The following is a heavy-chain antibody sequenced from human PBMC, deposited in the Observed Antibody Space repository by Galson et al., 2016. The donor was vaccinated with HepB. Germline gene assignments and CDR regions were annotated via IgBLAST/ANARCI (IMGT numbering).Heavy chain of an antibody. J-gene: IGHJ4*02. CDR2: IFHSGST. V-gene: IGHV4-4*01. D-gene: IGHD5/OR15-5a*01. CDR1: GGSISSSTW. Sequence: ETLSLTCTVSGGSISSSTWWSWVRQPPGKGLEWIGEIFHSGSTNYNPSLESRVTMSVDKSKNQFSLKLSSVTAADTALSCCAALVYDSRGSFLDYWGQGTLVTVSS. CDR3: AALVYDSRGSFLDY.